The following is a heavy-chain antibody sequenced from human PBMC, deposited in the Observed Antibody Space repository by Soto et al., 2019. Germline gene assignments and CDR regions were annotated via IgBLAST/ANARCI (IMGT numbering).Heavy chain of an antibody. D-gene: IGHD4-17*01. CDR1: GFTFSSYA. CDR3: AREIAGGDYAEDAFDI. CDR2: ISSNGGST. J-gene: IGHJ3*02. Sequence: GGSLRLSCAASGFTFSSYAMHWVRQAPGKGLEYVSAISSNGGSTYYANSVKGRFTISRDNSKNTLYLQMGSLRAEDMAVYYCAREIAGGDYAEDAFDIWGQGTMVTVSS. V-gene: IGHV3-64*01.